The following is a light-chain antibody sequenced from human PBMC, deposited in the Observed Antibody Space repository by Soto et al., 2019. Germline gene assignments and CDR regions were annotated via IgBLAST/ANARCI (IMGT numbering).Light chain of an antibody. CDR1: RKVVGGYNY. V-gene: IGLV2-14*01. Sequence: SVVTPPAPLFGCPGQSITTSSPGGRKVVGGYNYVSWYQQRPDEAPKLMIYDVNNRPSGVSNRFSGSKSGNTASLTISGLQAEDEADYYCSSYTSSITYVFGTGTKVTVL. J-gene: IGLJ1*01. CDR3: SSYTSSITYV. CDR2: DVN.